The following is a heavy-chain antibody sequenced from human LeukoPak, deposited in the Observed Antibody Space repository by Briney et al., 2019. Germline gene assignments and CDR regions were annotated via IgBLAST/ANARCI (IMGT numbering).Heavy chain of an antibody. V-gene: IGHV4-31*03. Sequence: PSETLSLTCTVSGVSISSGGYSWSWIRQHPGKGLEWIGYIYYSGSTHYNSSLKSRVTISVDTSKNQFSLKLSSVTAADTAVYYCARGIAAAGTPYYFDYWGQGTLVTVSS. J-gene: IGHJ4*02. CDR1: GVSISSGGYS. CDR3: ARGIAAAGTPYYFDY. D-gene: IGHD6-13*01. CDR2: IYYSGST.